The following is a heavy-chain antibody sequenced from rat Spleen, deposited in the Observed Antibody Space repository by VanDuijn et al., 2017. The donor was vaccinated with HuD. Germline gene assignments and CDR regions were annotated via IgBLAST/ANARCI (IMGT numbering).Heavy chain of an antibody. CDR2: INSAGTT. V-gene: IGHV3-3*01. D-gene: IGHD1-10*01. CDR1: AYSIISSYR. CDR3: SRSRYNKDVMDA. J-gene: IGHJ4*01. Sequence: VQLQESGPGLVKPSQSLSLTCSVTAYSIISSYRWNWIRKFPGNKLEWMGHINSAGTTTHNPSLKSRISITRDTSKNQFFLKVDSVSTEDTATYYCSRSRYNKDVMDAWGQGASVTVSS.